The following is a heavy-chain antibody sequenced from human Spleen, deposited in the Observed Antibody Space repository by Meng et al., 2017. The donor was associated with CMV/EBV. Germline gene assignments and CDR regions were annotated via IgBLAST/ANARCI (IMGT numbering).Heavy chain of an antibody. Sequence: ASVKVSCKASGYTFTSYYMHWVRQAPGQGLEWMGIINPSGGSTSYAQKFQGRVAMTRDTSTSTVYMELSSLRSEDTAVYYCARGGRGYSSGYYYGMDVWGQGTTVTVSS. CDR3: ARGGRGYSSGYYYGMDV. CDR2: INPSGGST. D-gene: IGHD6-25*01. J-gene: IGHJ6*02. CDR1: GYTFTSYY. V-gene: IGHV1-46*01.